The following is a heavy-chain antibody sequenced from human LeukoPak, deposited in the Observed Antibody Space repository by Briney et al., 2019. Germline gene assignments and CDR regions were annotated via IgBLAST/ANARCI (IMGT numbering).Heavy chain of an antibody. J-gene: IGHJ4*02. CDR3: ARDRFMHGY. CDR2: ISSSGSTI. V-gene: IGHV3-48*03. D-gene: IGHD2-8*01. CDR1: GFTFSSYE. Sequence: PGGSLRLSCAASGFTFSSYEMKWVRQPPGKGLEWVSYISSSGSTIYYADSVKGRFTISRDNAKNSLYLQMNSLRAEDTAVYYCARDRFMHGYWGQGTLVTVSS.